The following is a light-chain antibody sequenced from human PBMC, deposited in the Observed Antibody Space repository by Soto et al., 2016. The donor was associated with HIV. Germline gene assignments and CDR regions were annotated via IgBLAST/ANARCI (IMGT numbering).Light chain of an antibody. Sequence: DFQMTQSPSSLSASVGDRVTIACRASQSIASYLNWSQQKPGKAPKLLIYAASTLQSGVPSRFSGSGSDTNFTLTISSLQPEDFATYYCQQTYSTPPTFGQGTKVEVK. CDR1: QSIASY. CDR3: QQTYSTPPT. V-gene: IGKV1-39*01. J-gene: IGKJ1*01. CDR2: AAS.